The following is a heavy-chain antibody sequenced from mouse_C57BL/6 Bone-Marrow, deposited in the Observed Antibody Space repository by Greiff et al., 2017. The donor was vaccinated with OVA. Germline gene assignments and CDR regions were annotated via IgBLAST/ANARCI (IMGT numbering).Heavy chain of an antibody. CDR2: IDPSDSYT. CDR3: AGYYGSSPYWGFDV. V-gene: IGHV1-50*01. CDR1: GYTFTSYW. Sequence: QVQLQQPGAELVKPGASVKLSCKASGYTFTSYWMQWVKQRPGQGLEWIGEIDPSDSYTNYNQKFKGKATLTVYTSSSTAYMQRSSLTSEDSAVYYCAGYYGSSPYWGFDVWGTGTTVTVSS. D-gene: IGHD1-1*01. J-gene: IGHJ1*03.